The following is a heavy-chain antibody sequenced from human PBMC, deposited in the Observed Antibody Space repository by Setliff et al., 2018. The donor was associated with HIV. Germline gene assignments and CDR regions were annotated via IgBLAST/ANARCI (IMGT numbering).Heavy chain of an antibody. CDR2: ISGGGDST. D-gene: IGHD3-10*01. Sequence: GVLRLSCAASGFTFSSYGMSWVRQAPGKGLEWVSIISGGGDSTYYADSVKGRFTISRDKSKNTLYLQMNSLRAEDTAVYFCAKSGFGVVALGINNWFDPWGQGTLVTVSS. J-gene: IGHJ5*02. CDR1: GFTFSSYG. CDR3: AKSGFGVVALGINNWFDP. V-gene: IGHV3-23*01.